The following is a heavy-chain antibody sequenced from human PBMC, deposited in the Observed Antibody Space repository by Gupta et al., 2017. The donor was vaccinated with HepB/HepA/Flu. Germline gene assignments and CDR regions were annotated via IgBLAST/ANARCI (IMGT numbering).Heavy chain of an antibody. CDR2: MTSEGSDK. Sequence: QVQLVESGGGVVQPGRSLRLSCAGSGFTFSTYGMHWVRQAPAKGLEWVAVMTSEGSDKYYADSVKGRFTISRDNSENTLYMQMNSLRVEDTAVYYCAKDFGLYWYYDLWGRGTLVTVSS. D-gene: IGHD3-3*01. CDR3: AKDFGLYWYYDL. J-gene: IGHJ2*01. CDR1: GFTFSTYG. V-gene: IGHV3-30*18.